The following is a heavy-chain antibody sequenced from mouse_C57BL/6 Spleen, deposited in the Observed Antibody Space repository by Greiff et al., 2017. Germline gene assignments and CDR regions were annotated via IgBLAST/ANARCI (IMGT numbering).Heavy chain of an antibody. D-gene: IGHD2-12*01. CDR1: GFSLTSYG. J-gene: IGHJ4*01. CDR3: ASSSYYNYDVGAMDY. V-gene: IGHV2-2*01. CDR2: IGSGGST. Sequence: VQRVESGPGLVQPSQSLSITCTVSGFSLTSYGVHWVRQSPGKGLEWLGVIGSGGSTDYNAAFKTRLSISKDKSKHQVFFKMNILQADDTAIYSCASSSYYNYDVGAMDYWGQGTSVTVSS.